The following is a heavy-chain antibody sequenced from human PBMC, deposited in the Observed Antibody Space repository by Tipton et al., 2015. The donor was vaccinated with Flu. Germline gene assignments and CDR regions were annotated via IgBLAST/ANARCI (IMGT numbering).Heavy chain of an antibody. CDR1: GFTFSSYS. CDR2: ISSSSSYI. V-gene: IGHV3-21*01. J-gene: IGHJ4*02. CDR3: ARSRDPRFGDPFDY. D-gene: IGHD3-10*01. Sequence: SLRLSCAASGFTFSSYSMNWVRQAPGKGLEWVSSISSSSSYIYYAGSVKGRFTISRDNAKNSLYLQMNSLRAEDTAVYYCARSRDPRFGDPFDYWGQGTLVTVSS.